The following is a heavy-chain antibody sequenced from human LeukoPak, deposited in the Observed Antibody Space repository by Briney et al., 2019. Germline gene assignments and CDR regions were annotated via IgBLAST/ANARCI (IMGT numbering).Heavy chain of an antibody. V-gene: IGHV1-18*01. J-gene: IGHJ4*02. CDR1: GYTFSNFG. CDR3: ARDGTSTDDY. CDR2: ISGNNDNP. Sequence: ASVKVSCKASGYTFSNFGISWVRQAPGQGLEWMGWISGNNDNPNYGQKFQGRFTVTSDSSARTAYMELKRLRSDDTAVYYCARDGTSTDDYWGQGTLVTVSS. D-gene: IGHD2-2*01.